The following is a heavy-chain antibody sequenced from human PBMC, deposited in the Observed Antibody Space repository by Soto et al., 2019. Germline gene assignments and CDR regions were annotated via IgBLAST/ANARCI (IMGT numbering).Heavy chain of an antibody. CDR2: ISSNGVGT. V-gene: IGHV3-64*01. CDR1: GFTLSGYA. J-gene: IGHJ6*03. Sequence: GALRLSCAASGFTLSGYAMDWVRQAPGKGLEYVSGISSNGVGTYYANSVQGRFTISRDNSKNTVYLQMGSLRPEDMAVYYCARRARPDFYYMDVWGKGTTVTISS. D-gene: IGHD6-6*01. CDR3: ARRARPDFYYMDV.